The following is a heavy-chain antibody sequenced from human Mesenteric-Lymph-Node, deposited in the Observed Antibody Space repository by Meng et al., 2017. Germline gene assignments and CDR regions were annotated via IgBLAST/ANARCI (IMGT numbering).Heavy chain of an antibody. J-gene: IGHJ4*02. D-gene: IGHD6-19*01. Sequence: QGQLKGAGPGLGKPSGTLSLTGAVPGGSISRSNWWSWVRQPPGKGLEWIGEIYHSGSTNYNPSLKSRVTISVDKSKNQFSLNLSSVTAADTAVYYCARVGQWLPIDYWGQGTLVTVFS. CDR3: ARVGQWLPIDY. V-gene: IGHV4-4*02. CDR1: GGSISRSNW. CDR2: IYHSGST.